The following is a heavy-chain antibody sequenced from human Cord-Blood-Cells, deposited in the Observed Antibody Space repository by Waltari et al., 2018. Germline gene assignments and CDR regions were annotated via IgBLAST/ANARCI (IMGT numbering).Heavy chain of an antibody. CDR1: GGSISSSSYY. Sequence: QLQLQESGPGLVKPSETLSLTCTVSGGSISSSSYYWGWIRQPPGKGLEWIGSIYYRWSTYYNPSIKSRVTISVDTSKNQFSLKLSSVTAADTAVYYCARRADDAFDIWGQGTMVTVSS. CDR2: IYYRWST. V-gene: IGHV4-39*01. D-gene: IGHD1-26*01. J-gene: IGHJ3*02. CDR3: ARRADDAFDI.